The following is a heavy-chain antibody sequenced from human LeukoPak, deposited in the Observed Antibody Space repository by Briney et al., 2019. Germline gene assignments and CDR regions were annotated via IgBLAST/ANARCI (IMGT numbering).Heavy chain of an antibody. CDR3: ARDLVSAHWYFDL. CDR2: ITSSGSTI. CDR1: GFTFSDYY. Sequence: PGGSLRLSCAASGFTFSDYYMSWIRQAPGKGLGWVSYITSSGSTIYYADSVKGRFTISRDNAKNSLYLQMNSLRAEDTAVYYCARDLVSAHWYFDLWGRGTLVTVSS. J-gene: IGHJ2*01. D-gene: IGHD3-9*01. V-gene: IGHV3-11*04.